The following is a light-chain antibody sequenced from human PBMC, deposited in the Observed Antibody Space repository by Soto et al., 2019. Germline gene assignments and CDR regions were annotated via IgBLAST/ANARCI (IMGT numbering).Light chain of an antibody. Sequence: SYELTQPPSVYVSPGQTASITCSGDKLGDKYACWYQQKPCQSPVLVIYQDSKRPSGITERFSGSNSGNTATLTISGTQAMDEADYSCQAWDISTVVFGGGTKLTVL. CDR2: QDS. CDR1: KLGDKY. V-gene: IGLV3-1*01. CDR3: QAWDISTVV. J-gene: IGLJ2*01.